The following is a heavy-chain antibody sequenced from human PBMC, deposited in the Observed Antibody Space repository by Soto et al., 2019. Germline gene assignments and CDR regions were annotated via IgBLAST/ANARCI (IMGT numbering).Heavy chain of an antibody. J-gene: IGHJ4*02. Sequence: QVQLVESGGGVVQPGRSLRLSCAASGFTFSRYGMHWVRQVPGKGLEWVAVISYDGSNEYYADSVKGRFTISRDNSKNPLYMQMNSLRAEATDVYYCSKGLGDILTGYCDYWGRGTLVTVST. CDR2: ISYDGSNE. D-gene: IGHD3-9*01. V-gene: IGHV3-30*18. CDR3: SKGLGDILTGYCDY. CDR1: GFTFSRYG.